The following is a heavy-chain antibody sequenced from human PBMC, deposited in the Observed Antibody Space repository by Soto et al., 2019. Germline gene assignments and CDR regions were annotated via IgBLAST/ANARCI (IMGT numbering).Heavy chain of an antibody. D-gene: IGHD1-26*01. V-gene: IGHV3-23*01. CDR2: ISGSGGST. CDR3: AKSDQSSGSYYAFDY. Sequence: GGSLRLSCAASGFTFSSYAMSWVRQAPGKGQEWVSAISGSGGSTYYADSVKGRFTISRDNSKNTLYLQMNSLRAEDTAVYYCAKSDQSSGSYYAFDYWGQGTLVTVSS. J-gene: IGHJ4*02. CDR1: GFTFSSYA.